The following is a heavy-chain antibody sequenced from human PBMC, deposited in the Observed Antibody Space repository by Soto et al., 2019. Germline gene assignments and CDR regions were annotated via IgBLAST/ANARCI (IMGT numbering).Heavy chain of an antibody. CDR1: GGSISSGDYY. CDR3: ARAYSSNAFDI. J-gene: IGHJ3*02. CDR2: IYYSGST. D-gene: IGHD6-13*01. Sequence: TLSLTCTVAGGSISSGDYYWSWIRQHPGKGLEWIGYIYYSGSTYYNPSLKSRVTISVDTSKNQFSLKLSSVTAADTAVYYCARAYSSNAFDIWGQGTMVTVSS. V-gene: IGHV4-31*03.